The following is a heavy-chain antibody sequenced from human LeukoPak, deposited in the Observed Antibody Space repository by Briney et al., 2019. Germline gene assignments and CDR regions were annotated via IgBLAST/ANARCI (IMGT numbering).Heavy chain of an antibody. J-gene: IGHJ5*02. Sequence: SVKVSCKASGGTLSSYAISWVRQAPGQGLEWMGGIIPIFGTANYAQKFQGRVTITADESTSTAYMELSSLRSEDTAVYYCAMGKALTIFGVVPRGFDPWGQGTLVTVSS. V-gene: IGHV1-69*13. D-gene: IGHD3-3*01. CDR2: IIPIFGTA. CDR1: GGTLSSYA. CDR3: AMGKALTIFGVVPRGFDP.